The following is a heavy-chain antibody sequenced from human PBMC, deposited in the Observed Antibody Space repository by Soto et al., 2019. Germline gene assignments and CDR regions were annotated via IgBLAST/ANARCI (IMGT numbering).Heavy chain of an antibody. CDR1: GYTFTGYY. V-gene: IGHV1-2*04. Sequence: GASVKVSCKASGYTFTGYYMHWVRQAPGQGLEWMGWINPNSGGTNYAQKFQGWVTMTRDTSISTAYMELSSLRSEDTAVYYCATSPAAAGTDYYYGMDVWGQGTTVTVSS. CDR2: INPNSGGT. CDR3: ATSPAAAGTDYYYGMDV. J-gene: IGHJ6*02. D-gene: IGHD6-13*01.